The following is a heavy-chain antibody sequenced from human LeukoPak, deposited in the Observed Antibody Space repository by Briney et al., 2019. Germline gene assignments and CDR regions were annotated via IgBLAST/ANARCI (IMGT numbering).Heavy chain of an antibody. CDR3: ARLDCISKTCYNY. V-gene: IGHV4-59*08. CDR1: GDSITSDY. D-gene: IGHD3-10*01. J-gene: IGHJ4*02. CDR2: IDYGGNS. Sequence: SETLSLTCNVSGDSITSDYWSWIRQSPGKGLEWIGYIDYGGNSDYNPSLNSRVTISVNRSKKQVSLKMRSMTAADTAVYYCARLDCISKTCYNYWAPGALVTVSS.